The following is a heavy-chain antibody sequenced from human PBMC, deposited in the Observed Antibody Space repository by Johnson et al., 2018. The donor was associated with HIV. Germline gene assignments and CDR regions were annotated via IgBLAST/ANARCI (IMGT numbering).Heavy chain of an antibody. CDR1: GFTFDDDA. D-gene: IGHD3-22*01. Sequence: VQLVETGGCLIQPGGSLRLSCAASGFTFDDDAMHWVRQAPGKGLEWVSGISWNGDNIDYADSVKGRFSISRDNTKNSLYLQMNSLRREDTSLYYCAKAHYDSSGLGGAFDIWGQGTMVTVSS. CDR3: AKAHYDSSGLGGAFDI. J-gene: IGHJ3*02. V-gene: IGHV3-9*01. CDR2: ISWNGDNI.